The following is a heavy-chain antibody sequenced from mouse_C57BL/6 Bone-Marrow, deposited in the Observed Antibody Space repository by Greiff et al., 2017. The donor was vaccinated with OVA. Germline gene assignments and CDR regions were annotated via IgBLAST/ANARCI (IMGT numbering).Heavy chain of an antibody. CDR1: GYTFTDYY. CDR3: ARTWVTTGLLDY. V-gene: IGHV1-26*01. J-gene: IGHJ2*01. CDR2: INPNNGGT. D-gene: IGHD2-2*01. Sequence: EVQLQQSGPELVKPGASVKISCKASGYTFTDYYMNWVKQSHGKSLEWIGDINPNNGGTSYNQKFKGKATLTVDKSSSTAYMELRSLTSEDSAVYYCARTWVTTGLLDYWGQGTTLTVSS.